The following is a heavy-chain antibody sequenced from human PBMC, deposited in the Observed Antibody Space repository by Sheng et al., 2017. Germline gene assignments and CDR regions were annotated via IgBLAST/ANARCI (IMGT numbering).Heavy chain of an antibody. V-gene: IGHV1-69*04. CDR2: IIPILGIA. D-gene: IGHD2-2*01. CDR1: GGTFSSYA. CDR3: AREELSEVVPAATLDY. J-gene: IGHJ4*02. Sequence: QVQLVQSGAEVKKPGSSVKVSCKASGGTFSSYAISWVRQAPGQGLEWMGGIIPILGIANYAQKFQGRVTITADKSTSTAYMELSSLRSEDTAVYYCAREELSEVVPAATLDYWGQGTLVTVSS.